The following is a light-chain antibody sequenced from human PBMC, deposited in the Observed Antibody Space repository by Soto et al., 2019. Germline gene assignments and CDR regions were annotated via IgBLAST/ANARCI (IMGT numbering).Light chain of an antibody. CDR1: QSISNY. J-gene: IGKJ1*01. Sequence: IQMTQSPSSLSASVGDRVTITCRASQSISNYLNWYQQKPGKAPKRLIYAASSLQSGVPSRFSGSGSGTEFTLTISSLQPEDFATYYCLQHNSYPVTFGQGTKVDIK. V-gene: IGKV1-17*01. CDR2: AAS. CDR3: LQHNSYPVT.